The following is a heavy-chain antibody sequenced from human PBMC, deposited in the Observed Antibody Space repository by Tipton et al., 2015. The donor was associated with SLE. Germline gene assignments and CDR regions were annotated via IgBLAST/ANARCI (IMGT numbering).Heavy chain of an antibody. CDR2: IYYSGST. J-gene: IGHJ3*02. CDR3: AREEGQWDAFDI. V-gene: IGHV4-59*01. CDR1: GGSISSYY. D-gene: IGHD6-19*01. Sequence: LRLSCTVSGGSISSYYWSWIRQPAGKGLEWIGYIYYSGSTNYNPSLKSRVTISVDTSKNQFSLKLSSVTAADTAVYYCAREEGQWDAFDIWGQGTMVTVSS.